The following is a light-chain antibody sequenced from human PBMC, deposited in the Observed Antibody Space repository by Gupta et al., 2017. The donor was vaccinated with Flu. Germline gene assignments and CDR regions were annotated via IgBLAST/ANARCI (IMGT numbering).Light chain of an antibody. CDR2: DAS. Sequence: SLSASVGDRVTITCQASQDISNYLNWYQQKPGKAPKLLIYDASNLETGVPSRFSGSGSGTDFTFTISSLQPEDIATYYCQQYDNLPSITFGQGTRLEIK. V-gene: IGKV1-33*01. CDR3: QQYDNLPSIT. CDR1: QDISNY. J-gene: IGKJ5*01.